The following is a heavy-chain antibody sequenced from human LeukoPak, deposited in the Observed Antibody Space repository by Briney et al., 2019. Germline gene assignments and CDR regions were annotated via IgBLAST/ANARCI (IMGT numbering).Heavy chain of an antibody. J-gene: IGHJ4*02. Sequence: GGSLRLSCAASGFTVSSNYMSWVRQAPGKGLEWISAIGASGAGTYYADSVKGRFTISKDKSKNTLFLQMDTLRAEDTAIYYCAKDEGSSVTGGYYFDSWGQGTLVTVSS. CDR3: AKDEGSSVTGGYYFDS. V-gene: IGHV3-23*01. D-gene: IGHD2-21*02. CDR1: GFTVSSNY. CDR2: IGASGAGT.